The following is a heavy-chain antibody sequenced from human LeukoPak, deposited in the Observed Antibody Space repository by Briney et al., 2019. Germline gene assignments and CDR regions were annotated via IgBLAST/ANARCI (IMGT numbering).Heavy chain of an antibody. CDR2: IYTSGST. CDR1: GGSISSYY. D-gene: IGHD1-26*01. CDR3: ARCGENGSYQQCDP. Sequence: SETLSLTCTVSGGSISSYYWSWIRQPAGKGLEWIGRIYTSGSTNYNPSHKSRVTMSVDTSKNQFSLKLSSVTAADTAVYYCARCGENGSYQQCDPWGQGTLVTVSS. J-gene: IGHJ5*02. V-gene: IGHV4-4*07.